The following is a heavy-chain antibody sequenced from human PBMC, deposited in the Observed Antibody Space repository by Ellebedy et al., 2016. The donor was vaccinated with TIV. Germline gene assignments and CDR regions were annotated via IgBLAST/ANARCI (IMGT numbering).Heavy chain of an antibody. J-gene: IGHJ2*01. CDR1: YG. Sequence: YGMHWVRQAPGKGLEWVALISYDGSNKQYADSVRGRFTISRDNSKNTLYLQMNSLRPEDTAVYYCAKGYFAEMPWYFDLWGRGTLVTVSS. CDR3: AKGYFAEMPWYFDL. D-gene: IGHD2/OR15-2a*01. CDR2: ISYDGSNK. V-gene: IGHV3-30*18.